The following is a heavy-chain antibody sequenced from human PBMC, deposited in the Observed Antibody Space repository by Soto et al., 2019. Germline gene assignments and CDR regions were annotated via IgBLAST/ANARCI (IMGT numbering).Heavy chain of an antibody. CDR2: ISGYNGNA. D-gene: IGHD3-10*01. J-gene: IGHJ4*02. Sequence: VQLVQSGNVVQKPGSSVKVSCKTSGYTFSSYGIIWVRQAPGQGLEWMGWISGYNGNADYAQRFRGRVNMTTDTSTTTVFMELRDLRSDDTALYFCAIEGWLGELLYWGQGSLVTVS. CDR1: GYTFSSYG. V-gene: IGHV1-18*01. CDR3: AIEGWLGELLY.